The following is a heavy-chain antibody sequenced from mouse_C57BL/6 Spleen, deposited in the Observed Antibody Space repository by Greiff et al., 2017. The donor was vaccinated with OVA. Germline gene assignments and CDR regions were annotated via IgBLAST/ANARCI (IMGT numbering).Heavy chain of an antibody. D-gene: IGHD2-4*01. J-gene: IGHJ1*03. CDR1: GFSLTSYG. CDR3: ANYDYERYFDV. V-gene: IGHV2-5*01. CDR2: IWRGGST. Sequence: QVQLQQSGPGLVQPSQSLSITCTVSGFSLTSYGVHWVRQSPGKGLEWLGVIWRGGSTDYNAAFMSRLSITTDNSKSQVFFKMNSLQADDTAIYYCANYDYERYFDVWGTGTTVTVSS.